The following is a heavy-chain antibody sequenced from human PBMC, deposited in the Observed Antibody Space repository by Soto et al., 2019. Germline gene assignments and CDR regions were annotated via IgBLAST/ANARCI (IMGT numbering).Heavy chain of an antibody. Sequence: ASVKVSCKASGHTFTSYAMHWVRQAPGQRLEWMGWINAGNGNTKYSQKFQGRVTITRDTSASTAYMELSSLRSEDTAVYYCARGYSSGWSFYYYYGMDVWGQGTTVTVSS. CDR3: ARGYSSGWSFYYYYGMDV. J-gene: IGHJ6*02. CDR2: INAGNGNT. V-gene: IGHV1-3*01. D-gene: IGHD6-19*01. CDR1: GHTFTSYA.